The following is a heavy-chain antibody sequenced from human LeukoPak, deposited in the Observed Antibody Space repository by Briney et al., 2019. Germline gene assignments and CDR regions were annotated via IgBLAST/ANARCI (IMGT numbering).Heavy chain of an antibody. V-gene: IGHV3-43*02. J-gene: IGHJ4*02. CDR1: GLTFDGYA. D-gene: IGHD6-19*01. CDR3: ASGGGAWYFFDY. Sequence: PGGSLRLSCAASGLTFDGYAMHWVRQAPGKGLEWGSFISEEGDRTSYADSVKGRFTISRDNSKNSLYLQMSSLRGEDPAIYYCASGGGAWYFFDYWGQGTLVTVSP. CDR2: ISEEGDRT.